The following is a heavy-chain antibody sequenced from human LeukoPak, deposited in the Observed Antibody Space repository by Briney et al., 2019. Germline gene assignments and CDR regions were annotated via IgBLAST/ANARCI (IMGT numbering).Heavy chain of an antibody. J-gene: IGHJ4*02. CDR3: ARIKVTSDGAL. D-gene: IGHD5-18*01. CDR1: GYTFTDYY. V-gene: IGHV1-2*02. Sequence: GASVKVSCKASGYTFTDYYIHWVRQAPGQGLEWMGRITPNSGGTIYAQTFQGRFTMTRDTSISTAYMELSRLRSGDTAVYYCARIKVTSDGALWGQGTLVTVSS. CDR2: ITPNSGGT.